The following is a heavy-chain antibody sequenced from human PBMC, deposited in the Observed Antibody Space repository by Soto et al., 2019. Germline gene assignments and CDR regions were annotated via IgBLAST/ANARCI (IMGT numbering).Heavy chain of an antibody. J-gene: IGHJ3*02. CDR3: ARDPGYSSSWYLGNDAFDI. V-gene: IGHV1-2*02. CDR1: GYTFTGYY. D-gene: IGHD6-13*01. CDR2: INPNSGGT. Sequence: QVQLVQSGAEVKKPGASVKVSCKASGYTFTGYYMHWVRQAPGQGLEWMGWINPNSGGTNYVQKFQGRVTMTRDTSISTAYMELSRLRSDDTAVYYCARDPGYSSSWYLGNDAFDIWGQGTMVTVSS.